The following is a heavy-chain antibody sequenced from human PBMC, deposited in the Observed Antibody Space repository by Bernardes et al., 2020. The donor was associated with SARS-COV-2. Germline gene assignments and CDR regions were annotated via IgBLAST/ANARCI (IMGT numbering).Heavy chain of an antibody. V-gene: IGHV1-24*01. Sequence: ASVKVSCKVSGYTLTELSMHWVRQAPGKGLEWMGGFDPEDGETIYAQKFQGRVTMTEDTSTDTAYMELSSLRSEDTAVYYCATALIQLWPSYYYYYGMDVWGQGTTVTVSS. CDR2: FDPEDGET. CDR1: GYTLTELS. J-gene: IGHJ6*02. CDR3: ATALIQLWPSYYYYYGMDV. D-gene: IGHD5-18*01.